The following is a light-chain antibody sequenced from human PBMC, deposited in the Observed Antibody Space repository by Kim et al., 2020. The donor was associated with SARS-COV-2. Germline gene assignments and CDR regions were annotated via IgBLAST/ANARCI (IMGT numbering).Light chain of an antibody. Sequence: DIVMTQSPLSLPVTPGEPASISCRASQSLLHSNGYNYLDWYLQKPGQSPQLLIYLGSSRASGVPDRFSGSGSGTDFTLKISRVEAEDVGIYYCMQYKQVPTSFGQGTKLEI. CDR2: LGS. CDR3: MQYKQVPTS. V-gene: IGKV2-28*01. J-gene: IGKJ2*03. CDR1: QSLLHSNGYNY.